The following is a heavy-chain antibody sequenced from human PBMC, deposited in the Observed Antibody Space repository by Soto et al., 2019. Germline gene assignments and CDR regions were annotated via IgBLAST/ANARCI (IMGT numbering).Heavy chain of an antibody. J-gene: IGHJ4*02. Sequence: QIQLVQSGAEVKKPGASVKVSCKASGYTFTDHGISWVRQAPGQGFEWMGWISAYSDYTAYAQKFQGRVTMTTDKYTNTAYMELRSLTSDDTAVYYCAKDPPRLTQNFLDVYWGQGTLVTVSS. CDR1: GYTFTDHG. CDR2: ISAYSDYT. V-gene: IGHV1-18*01. D-gene: IGHD3-16*01. CDR3: AKDPPRLTQNFLDVY.